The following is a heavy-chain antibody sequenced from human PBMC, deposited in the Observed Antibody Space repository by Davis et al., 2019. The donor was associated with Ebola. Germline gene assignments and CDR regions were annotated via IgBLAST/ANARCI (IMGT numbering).Heavy chain of an antibody. CDR2: ISDSGSTT. Sequence: GESLKISCTASGFTFNKFQMNWVRQAPGKGLEWVAHISDSGSTTYYADSVKGRFTISRDNAKNSLYLQMNSLRAEDTAVYYCASLYDFWSGRYDYWGQETLVTVSS. D-gene: IGHD3-3*01. V-gene: IGHV3-48*03. CDR1: GFTFNKFQ. J-gene: IGHJ4*02. CDR3: ASLYDFWSGRYDY.